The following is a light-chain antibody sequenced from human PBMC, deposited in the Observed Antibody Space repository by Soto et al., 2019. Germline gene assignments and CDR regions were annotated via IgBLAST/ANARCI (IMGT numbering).Light chain of an antibody. Sequence: QSSLTQPPSASGSVGQSVTISCTGTSSDVGAYNYVSWYQQHPGKAPKLMIYEVSKRPSGVPDRFSGPKSGYTASLTVSGLQAEADADYYCSSHAGNNHDVFGPATKLTV. CDR2: EVS. CDR1: SSDVGAYNY. V-gene: IGLV2-8*01. J-gene: IGLJ1*01. CDR3: SSHAGNNHDV.